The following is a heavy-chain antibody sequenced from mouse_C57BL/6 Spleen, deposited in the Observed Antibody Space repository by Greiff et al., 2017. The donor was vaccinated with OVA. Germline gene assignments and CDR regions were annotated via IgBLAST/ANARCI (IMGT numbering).Heavy chain of an antibody. CDR1: GYTFTSYW. J-gene: IGHJ3*01. D-gene: IGHD1-1*01. Sequence: QVQLQQPGAELVRPGSSVKLSCKASGYTFTSYWMHWVKQRPIQGLEWIGNIDPSDSETHYNQKFKDKATLTVDKSSSTAYMQLSSLTSEYSAVYYCARDYGSRFAYWGQGTLVTVSA. CDR2: IDPSDSET. V-gene: IGHV1-52*01. CDR3: ARDYGSRFAY.